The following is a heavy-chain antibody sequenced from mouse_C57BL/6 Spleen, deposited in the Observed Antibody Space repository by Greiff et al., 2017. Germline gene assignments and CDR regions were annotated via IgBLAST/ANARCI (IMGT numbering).Heavy chain of an antibody. Sequence: QVQLKESGAELVKPGASVKISCKASGYAFSSYWMNWVKQRPGKGLEWIGQIYPGDGDTNYNGKFKGKATLTADKSSSTAYMQLSSLTSEDSAVYFCARSVYDYDGAMDDWGQGTSVTVSS. J-gene: IGHJ4*01. CDR2: IYPGDGDT. CDR1: GYAFSSYW. CDR3: ARSVYDYDGAMDD. V-gene: IGHV1-80*01. D-gene: IGHD2-4*01.